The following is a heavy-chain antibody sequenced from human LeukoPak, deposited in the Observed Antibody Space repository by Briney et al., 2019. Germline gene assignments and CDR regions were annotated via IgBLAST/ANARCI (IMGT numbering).Heavy chain of an antibody. V-gene: IGHV3-23*01. CDR2: ISGSGGGT. Sequence: LPGGSLRLSCAASGFAFSSYGMSWVRQAPGKGLEWVSTISGSGGGTFYADSVKGRLTISRDNSKNTLYLQMNSLGAEDTAVYYCADLRVRGAPDYWGQGTLVTVSS. D-gene: IGHD3-10*01. J-gene: IGHJ4*02. CDR3: ADLRVRGAPDY. CDR1: GFAFSSYG.